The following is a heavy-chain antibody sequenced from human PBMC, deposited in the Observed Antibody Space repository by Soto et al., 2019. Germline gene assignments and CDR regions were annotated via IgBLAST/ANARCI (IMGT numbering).Heavy chain of an antibody. CDR3: TTLSLYSSSWYWGFDY. CDR2: IKSKTDGGTT. CDR1: SNAW. V-gene: IGHV3-15*07. J-gene: IGHJ4*02. Sequence: SNAWMNWVRQAPGKGLEWVGRIKSKTDGGTTDYAAPVKGRFTISRDDSKNTLYLQMNSLKTEDTAVYYCTTLSLYSSSWYWGFDYWGQGTLVTVSS. D-gene: IGHD6-13*01.